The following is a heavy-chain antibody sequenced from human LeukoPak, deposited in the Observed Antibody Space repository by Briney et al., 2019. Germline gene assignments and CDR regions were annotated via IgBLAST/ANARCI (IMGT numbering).Heavy chain of an antibody. V-gene: IGHV1-8*03. CDR1: GYTFTSYD. CDR2: MSPNSGNT. Sequence: ASVKVSCKASGYTFTSYDINWVRQATGQGLEWMGWMSPNSGNTGYAQKFQGRVTITRSTSISTAYMELSSLRSEDTAVYYCARIGLSGYLYYFDYWGQGTLVTVSS. J-gene: IGHJ4*02. D-gene: IGHD3-3*01. CDR3: ARIGLSGYLYYFDY.